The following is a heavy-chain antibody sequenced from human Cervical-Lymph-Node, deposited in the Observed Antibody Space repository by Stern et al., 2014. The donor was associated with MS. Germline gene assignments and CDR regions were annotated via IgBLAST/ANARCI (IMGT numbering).Heavy chain of an antibody. CDR2: INPSTGSS. CDR3: ARDVARKYYFDS. D-gene: IGHD2-21*01. J-gene: IGHJ4*02. Sequence: VQLVASVPEVKKPGASVRVSCKASGYTFTSHYMHWGRQAPGQGFEWMGLINPSTGSSIYAQRFQGRVAMTRDTSSTTVYLELSSLTSEETALYYCARDVARKYYFDSWGQGTLVTVSS. CDR1: GYTFTSHY. V-gene: IGHV1-46*01.